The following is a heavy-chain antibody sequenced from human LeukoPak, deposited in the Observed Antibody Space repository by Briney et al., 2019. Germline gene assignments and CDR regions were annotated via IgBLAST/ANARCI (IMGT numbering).Heavy chain of an antibody. D-gene: IGHD3-16*01. CDR1: GYTFTTYA. Sequence: ASVKVSCKASGYTFTTYAINWVRQAPGQGFEWMGWINTNTGNPTYAQGFTGRFVFSLDTSVNTAYLEISSLKAEDTAVYYCARHIGIAGTFGFQHWGQGTLVTVSS. CDR2: INTNTGNP. J-gene: IGHJ1*01. V-gene: IGHV7-4-1*02. CDR3: ARHIGIAGTFGFQH.